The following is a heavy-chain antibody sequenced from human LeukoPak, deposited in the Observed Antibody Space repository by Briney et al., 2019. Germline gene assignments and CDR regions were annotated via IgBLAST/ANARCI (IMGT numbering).Heavy chain of an antibody. CDR2: IYLSGAT. J-gene: IGHJ4*02. V-gene: IGHV4-38-2*02. CDR3: ARVRGYCSSTICYRYYFDY. CDR1: GYSISSGYY. Sequence: SSETLSLTCTVSGYSISSGYYWGWIRQPPGKGLEWIGTIYLSGATSSNPSLKSRVTISVDTSKNQFSLKLTSVTAADTAVYYCARVRGYCSSTICYRYYFDYWGQGTLVTVSS. D-gene: IGHD2-2*01.